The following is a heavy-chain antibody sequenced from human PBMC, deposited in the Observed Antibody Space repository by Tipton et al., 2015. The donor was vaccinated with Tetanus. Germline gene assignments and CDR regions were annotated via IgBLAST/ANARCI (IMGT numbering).Heavy chain of an antibody. J-gene: IGHJ4*02. V-gene: IGHV4-59*12. CDR1: GGSMSTYY. CDR3: VRGRGLGAYSYGFEY. CDR2: VSYSGRT. D-gene: IGHD5-18*01. Sequence: TLSLTCTVSGGSMSTYYWSWIRQPPGKGLEWLAYVSYSGRTNSNYSLKSRITISQDTSKNQFSLRLTSVTAADTAVYYCVRGRGLGAYSYGFEYWGQGALVTVSS.